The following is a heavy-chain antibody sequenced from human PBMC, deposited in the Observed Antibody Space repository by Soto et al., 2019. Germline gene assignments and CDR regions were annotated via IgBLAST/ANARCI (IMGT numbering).Heavy chain of an antibody. CDR1: GGSISSGGYS. Sequence: LTCAVSGGSISSGGYSWSWIRQPPGKGLEWIGYIYRSGNTYYNPSLKSRVTISVDRSKNQFSLKLSSVTAADTAVYYCARGDIGAMDVWGQGTTVTVSS. J-gene: IGHJ6*02. V-gene: IGHV4-30-2*01. CDR2: IYRSGNT. CDR3: ARGDIGAMDV.